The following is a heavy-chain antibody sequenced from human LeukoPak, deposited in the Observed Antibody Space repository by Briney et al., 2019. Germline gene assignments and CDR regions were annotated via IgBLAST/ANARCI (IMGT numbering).Heavy chain of an antibody. CDR1: RFSISGYW. J-gene: IGHJ4*02. CDR3: ARDPSRGYTYGYGDL. D-gene: IGHD5-18*01. Sequence: GGSLRLSCAAARFSISGYWMNWVRQAPGKGLEWAANIKKDGSEKYYVDSVKGRFTISRDNAKNSLYLEMNSLRAEDTAVYYCARDPSRGYTYGYGDLWGQGTLVTVPS. CDR2: IKKDGSEK. V-gene: IGHV3-7*01.